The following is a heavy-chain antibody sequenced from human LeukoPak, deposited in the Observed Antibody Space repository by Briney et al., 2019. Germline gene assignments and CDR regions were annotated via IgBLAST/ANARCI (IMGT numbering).Heavy chain of an antibody. V-gene: IGHV4-59*01. CDR1: GDSISGFY. Sequence: PSETLSLTCTVSGDSISGFYWSWIRQPPGKGLEWIGYIYYSGSTNYNPSLKSRVTISVDTSKNQFSLKLNSVSAADTAVYYCARGVVAAPQTVDYWAREPWSPSPQ. D-gene: IGHD2-15*01. CDR3: ARGVVAAPQTVDY. CDR2: IYYSGST. J-gene: IGHJ4*02.